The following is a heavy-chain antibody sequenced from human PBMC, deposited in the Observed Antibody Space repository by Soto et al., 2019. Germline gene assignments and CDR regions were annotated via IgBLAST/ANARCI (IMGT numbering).Heavy chain of an antibody. D-gene: IGHD5-18*01. CDR1: GFTFDDYG. J-gene: IGHJ4*02. Sequence: EVQLVESGGGLVQPGRSLRLSCAASGFTFDDYGMHWVRQAPGKGLEWVSGISWNSGSIGYADSVKGRFTISRDNAKNSLYLQMNSLRAEDTALYYCTKDISGYLYGVGYWGQGTLVTVSS. CDR2: ISWNSGSI. CDR3: TKDISGYLYGVGY. V-gene: IGHV3-9*01.